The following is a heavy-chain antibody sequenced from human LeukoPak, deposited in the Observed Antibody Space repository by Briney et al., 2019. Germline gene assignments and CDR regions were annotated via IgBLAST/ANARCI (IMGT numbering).Heavy chain of an antibody. D-gene: IGHD3-22*01. V-gene: IGHV4-34*01. CDR2: INHSGST. CDR1: GGSFSGYY. Sequence: SETLSLTCAVYGGSFSGYYWSWIRQPPGKGLEWIGEINHSGSTNYNPSLKSRVTISVDTSKNQFSLKLSSVTAVDTAVYYCARLNRQSPRGYYYAQSFDYWGQGTLVTVSS. J-gene: IGHJ4*02. CDR3: ARLNRQSPRGYYYAQSFDY.